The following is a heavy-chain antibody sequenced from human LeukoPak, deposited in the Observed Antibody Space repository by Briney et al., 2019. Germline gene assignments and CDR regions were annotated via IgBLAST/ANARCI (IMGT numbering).Heavy chain of an antibody. D-gene: IGHD6-13*01. CDR3: ARVGSSWDLVFDY. CDR2: IYYSGST. J-gene: IGHJ4*02. CDR1: GGSISSGDYY. V-gene: IGHV4-30-4*01. Sequence: SQTLSLTCTVSGGSISSGDYYWSWIRQPPGKGLEWIGYIYYSGSTYHNPSLKSRVTISVDTSKNQFSLKLSSVTAADTAVYYCARVGSSWDLVFDYWGQGTLVTVSS.